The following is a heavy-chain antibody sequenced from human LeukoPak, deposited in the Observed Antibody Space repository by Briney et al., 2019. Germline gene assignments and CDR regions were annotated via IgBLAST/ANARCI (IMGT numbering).Heavy chain of an antibody. D-gene: IGHD3-3*01. V-gene: IGHV4-39*07. Sequence: SETLSLTCTVSGGSISSSSYYWGWIRQPPGKGLEWIGSIYYSGSTYYNPSLKSRVTISVDTSKNQFSLKLSSVTAADTAVYYCARGGYYDFWSGYPLDYWGQGTLVTVSS. CDR1: GGSISSSSYY. J-gene: IGHJ4*02. CDR3: ARGGYYDFWSGYPLDY. CDR2: IYYSGST.